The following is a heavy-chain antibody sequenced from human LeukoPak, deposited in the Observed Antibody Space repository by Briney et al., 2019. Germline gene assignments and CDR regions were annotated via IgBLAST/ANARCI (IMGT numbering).Heavy chain of an antibody. CDR1: GFTFSRHW. CDR3: AKDGYCSGGTCSGIRGDI. Sequence: PGGSLRLSCAASGFTFSRHWMTWVRQAPGKGLEWVANIKHDGSEKNYVDSVKGRCTISRDNSKNTLYLQMNSLRAEDTAVYYCAKDGYCSGGTCSGIRGDIWGQGTMVTVSS. V-gene: IGHV3-7*03. J-gene: IGHJ3*02. CDR2: IKHDGSEK. D-gene: IGHD2-15*01.